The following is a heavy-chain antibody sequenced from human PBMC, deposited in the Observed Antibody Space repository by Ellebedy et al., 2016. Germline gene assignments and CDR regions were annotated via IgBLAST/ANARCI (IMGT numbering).Heavy chain of an antibody. V-gene: IGHV3-30-3*01. D-gene: IGHD2-2*01. J-gene: IGHJ4*02. Sequence: GESLKISXAASGFTFSSYAMHWVRQAPGKGLEWVAVISYDGSNKYYADSVKGRFTISRDNSKNTLYLQMNSLRAEDTAVYYCARSRGLRDCSGTSCYGTFDYWGQGTLVSVSS. CDR2: ISYDGSNK. CDR1: GFTFSSYA. CDR3: ARSRGLRDCSGTSCYGTFDY.